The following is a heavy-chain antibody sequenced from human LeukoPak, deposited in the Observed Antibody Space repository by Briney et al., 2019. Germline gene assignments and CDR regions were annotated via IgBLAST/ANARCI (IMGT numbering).Heavy chain of an antibody. J-gene: IGHJ6*03. D-gene: IGHD3-3*02. CDR2: ISSSSSYI. Sequence: GGSLRLSCAASGFTFSSYSMNWVRQAPGKGLEWVSSISSSSSYIYYADSVKGRFTISRDNAKNSLYLQMNSLRAEDTAVYYCASESRLGFLEWLPSANFYMDVWGKGTTVTVSS. CDR3: ASESRLGFLEWLPSANFYMDV. CDR1: GFTFSSYS. V-gene: IGHV3-21*01.